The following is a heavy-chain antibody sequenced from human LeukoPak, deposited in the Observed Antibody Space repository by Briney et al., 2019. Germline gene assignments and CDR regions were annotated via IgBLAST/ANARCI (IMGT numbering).Heavy chain of an antibody. V-gene: IGHV3-23*01. Sequence: GGSLRLSCAASGFTFSSYAMSWVRQAPGKGLEWVSAISGSGGSTYYADSVKGRFTISRDNSKNTLYLQMNSLRAEDTAVYYCAIASTIVPPLYYFDYWGQGSLVTVSS. D-gene: IGHD3-22*01. CDR2: ISGSGGST. CDR1: GFTFSSYA. J-gene: IGHJ4*02. CDR3: AIASTIVPPLYYFDY.